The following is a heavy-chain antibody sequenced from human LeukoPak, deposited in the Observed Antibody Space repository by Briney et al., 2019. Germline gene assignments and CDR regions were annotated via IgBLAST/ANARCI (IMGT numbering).Heavy chain of an antibody. Sequence: GGSLRLSCAASGFTFSSYAMNWVRQAPGKGLEWVGRIKSKTDGGTTDYAAPVKGRFTISRDDSKNTLYLQMNSLKTEDTAVYYCTTQDIAARGWFDPWGQGTLVTVSS. V-gene: IGHV3-15*01. CDR2: IKSKTDGGTT. CDR3: TTQDIAARGWFDP. D-gene: IGHD6-6*01. CDR1: GFTFSSYA. J-gene: IGHJ5*02.